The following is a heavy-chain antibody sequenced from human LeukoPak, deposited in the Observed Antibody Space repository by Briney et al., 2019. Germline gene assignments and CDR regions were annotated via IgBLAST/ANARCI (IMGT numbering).Heavy chain of an antibody. CDR3: AKSRLRTGS. V-gene: IGHV3-23*01. J-gene: IGHJ4*02. D-gene: IGHD4-17*01. CDR2: ISGSGGST. CDR1: GFTFSSYS. Sequence: GGSLRLSCAASGFTFSSYSMNWVRLAPGKGLEWVSAISGSGGSTYYADSVKGRFTISRDNSKNALYLQMNSLRAEDTAVYYCAKSRLRTGSWGQGTLVNVSS.